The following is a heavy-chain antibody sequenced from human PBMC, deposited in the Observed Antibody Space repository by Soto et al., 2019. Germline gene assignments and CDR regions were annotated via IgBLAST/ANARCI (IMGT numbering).Heavy chain of an antibody. V-gene: IGHV4-39*01. D-gene: IGHD3-16*02. J-gene: IGHJ4*02. Sequence: LSLTCTVSGGSISSSSYYWGWIRQPPGKGLEWIGSIYYSGSTYYNPSLKSRVTISVDTSKNQFSLKLSSVTAADTAVYYCARSLTYYDYIWGSYRSTSFDYWGQGTLVTVSS. CDR3: ARSLTYYDYIWGSYRSTSFDY. CDR1: GGSISSSSYY. CDR2: IYYSGST.